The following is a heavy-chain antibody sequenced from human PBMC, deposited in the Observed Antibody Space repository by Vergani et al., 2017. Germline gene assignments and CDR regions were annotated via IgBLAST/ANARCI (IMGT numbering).Heavy chain of an antibody. D-gene: IGHD2-8*01. V-gene: IGHV3-23*01. Sequence: EVQLLESGGGLVQPGGSLRLSCAASGFTFSNYAMSWVRPAPGKGLEWVSTISGSGESTYYADSVKGRFTISRDNSKNTLFLQINSLRAEDKAIYYCAKEPKKGQYWTSGVCFYFDYWGQGTLVTVAS. CDR2: ISGSGEST. J-gene: IGHJ4*02. CDR1: GFTFSNYA. CDR3: AKEPKKGQYWTSGVCFYFDY.